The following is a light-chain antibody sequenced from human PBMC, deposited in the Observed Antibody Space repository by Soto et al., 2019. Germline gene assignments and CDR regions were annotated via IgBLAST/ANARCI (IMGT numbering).Light chain of an antibody. J-gene: IGLJ1*01. CDR3: SSYTSSSTPYV. CDR2: DVS. Sequence: QSALTQPASVSGSPGQSITISCTGTSSDVGDYNYVYWYQQHPGKAPKLMIYDVSNRPSGVSNRFSGSKSGNTASLTISGLQAEDEAEYFCSSYTSSSTPYVFGTGTKVTVL. V-gene: IGLV2-14*03. CDR1: SSDVGDYNY.